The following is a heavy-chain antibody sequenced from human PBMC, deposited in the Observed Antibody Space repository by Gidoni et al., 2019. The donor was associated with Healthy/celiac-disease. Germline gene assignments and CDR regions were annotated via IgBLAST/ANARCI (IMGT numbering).Heavy chain of an antibody. CDR3: ARQGEYCSGGSCYSANYYYGMDV. D-gene: IGHD2-15*01. CDR2: IYPGDSDT. V-gene: IGHV5-51*01. Sequence: EVQLVQSGAEVKKPGESLKISCKGSGSSFTSYWFGWVRQMPGKGLEWMGIIYPGDSDTRYSPSFQGQVTISADKSISTAYLQWSSLKASDTAMYYCARQGEYCSGGSCYSANYYYGMDVWGQGTTVTVSS. CDR1: GSSFTSYW. J-gene: IGHJ6*02.